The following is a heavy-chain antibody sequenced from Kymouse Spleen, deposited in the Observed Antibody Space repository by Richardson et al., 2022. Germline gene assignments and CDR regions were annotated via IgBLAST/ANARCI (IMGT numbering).Heavy chain of an antibody. CDR1: GFTFSSYG. V-gene: IGHV3-33*01. D-gene: IGHD1-7*01. CDR3: ARWITGTTSRYYYYYYGMDV. Sequence: QVQLVESGGGVVQPGRSLRLSCAASGFTFSSYGMHWVRQAPGKGLEWVAVIWYDGSNKYYADSVKGRFTISRDNSKNTLYLQMNSLRAEDTAVYYCARWITGTTSRYYYYYYGMDVWGQGTTVTVSS. CDR2: IWYDGSNK. J-gene: IGHJ6*02.